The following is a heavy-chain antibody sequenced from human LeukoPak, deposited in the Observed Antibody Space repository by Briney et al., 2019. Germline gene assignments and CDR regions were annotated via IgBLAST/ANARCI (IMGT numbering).Heavy chain of an antibody. V-gene: IGHV4-59*01. D-gene: IGHD3-10*01. CDR1: GGSISSYY. CDR3: ARDTGKNAFDI. J-gene: IGHJ3*02. Sequence: SETLSLTCTVSGGSISSYYWSWIRQPPGKGLEWIGYIYYSGSTNYNPSLKSRVTISVDTSKNQFSLKLSSVTAADTAVYYCARDTGKNAFDIWGQGTMVTVSS. CDR2: IYYSGST.